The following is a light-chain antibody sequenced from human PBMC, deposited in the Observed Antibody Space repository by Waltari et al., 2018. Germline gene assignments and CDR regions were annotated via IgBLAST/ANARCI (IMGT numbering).Light chain of an antibody. J-gene: IGKJ5*01. CDR2: DAS. Sequence: EIVLTQSPATLSLSPGERATLSCRASQSVSSYLAWYQQKPGQAPSPLIYDASNRATGIPARFSGSGSATDFTLTISSLEHEDFAVYYCQQRSNWPPITFGQGTRLEIK. CDR3: QQRSNWPPIT. V-gene: IGKV3-11*01. CDR1: QSVSSY.